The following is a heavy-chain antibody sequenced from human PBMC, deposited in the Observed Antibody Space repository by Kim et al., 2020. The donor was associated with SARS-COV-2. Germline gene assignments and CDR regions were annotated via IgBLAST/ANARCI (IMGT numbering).Heavy chain of an antibody. CDR3: ARGGYSGDDLFEPFDY. D-gene: IGHD5-12*01. Sequence: SETLSLTCTVSGGSISSYYWSWIRQPPGKGLEWIGYIYYRGSTNYNPSLKSRVTISVDTSKNQFSLKLSSVTAADTDVYYCARGGYSGDDLFEPFDYWGQGTLVTVSS. J-gene: IGHJ4*02. CDR2: IYYRGST. CDR1: GGSISSYY. V-gene: IGHV4-59*01.